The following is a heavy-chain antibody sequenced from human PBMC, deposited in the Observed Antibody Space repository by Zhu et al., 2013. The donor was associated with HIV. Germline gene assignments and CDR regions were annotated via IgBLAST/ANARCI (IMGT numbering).Heavy chain of an antibody. V-gene: IGHV4-34*01. J-gene: IGHJ4*02. CDR1: GGSFSGYY. CDR3: AREPITPGFDY. CDR2: IYYSGST. D-gene: IGHD1-1*01. Sequence: QVQLQQWGAGLLKPSETLSLTCAVYGGSFSGYYWSWIRQHPGKGLEWIGYIYYSGSTYYNPSLKSRVTISVDTSKNQFSLKLSSVTAADTAAYYCAREPITPGFDYWGQGTLVTVSS.